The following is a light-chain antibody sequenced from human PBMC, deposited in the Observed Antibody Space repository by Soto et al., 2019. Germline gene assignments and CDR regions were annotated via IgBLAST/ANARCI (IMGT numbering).Light chain of an antibody. CDR3: QQYNEWPHT. J-gene: IGKJ4*02. CDR1: QSVSSN. V-gene: IGKV3-15*01. CDR2: GAS. Sequence: ETVMTQYPATLSVSPGEGATLSCRASQSVSSNLAWYQQRPGQTPRLLVYGASIRATGMAARFSGSGSGTEFTLNIGSLQSEDFALYYCQQYNEWPHTCGGGTKVEIK.